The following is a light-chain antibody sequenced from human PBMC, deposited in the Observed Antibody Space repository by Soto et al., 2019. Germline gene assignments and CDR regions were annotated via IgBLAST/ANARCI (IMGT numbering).Light chain of an antibody. Sequence: QSALTQPASVSGSPGQSITISCTGTSSDVGSYNLVSWYQQHPGEAPKVMIYEGSKRPSGVSNRFSGSKSGNTASLTISGLQAEDEADYYSCSYAGGKEVFGGGTKLTVL. CDR2: EGS. V-gene: IGLV2-23*01. J-gene: IGLJ3*02. CDR1: SSDVGSYNL. CDR3: CSYAGGKEV.